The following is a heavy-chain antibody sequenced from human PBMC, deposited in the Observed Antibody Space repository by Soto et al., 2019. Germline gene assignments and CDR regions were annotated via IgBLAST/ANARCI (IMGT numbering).Heavy chain of an antibody. V-gene: IGHV3-11*01. CDR1: GFTFTDYY. J-gene: IGHJ4*02. CDR3: ARARSGFNFDN. Sequence: GGSLRLSCAASGFTFTDYYMSWIRQAPGKGLEWVSYISGSGSNIYYADSVKGRFTLSRDNAKNSLYLQMNSLRAEDTAVYYCARARSGFNFDNWGQGTLVTVSS. CDR2: ISGSGSNI. D-gene: IGHD6-19*01.